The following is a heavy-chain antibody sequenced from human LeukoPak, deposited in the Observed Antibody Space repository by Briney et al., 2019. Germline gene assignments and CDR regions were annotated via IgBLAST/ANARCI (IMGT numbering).Heavy chain of an antibody. CDR3: ARTFGDYYGSGSYYPMDV. J-gene: IGHJ6*02. CDR2: IWYDGSAK. CDR1: GFTFSRYG. D-gene: IGHD3-10*01. Sequence: GGSLRLSCAASGFTFSRYGMHWVRQAPGKWVEWVAVIWYDGSAKYYADSVKGLFTISRDNSKHTLYLQMNRLRGEDTAVYYCARTFGDYYGSGSYYPMDVGGQGTTVTVS. V-gene: IGHV3-33*01.